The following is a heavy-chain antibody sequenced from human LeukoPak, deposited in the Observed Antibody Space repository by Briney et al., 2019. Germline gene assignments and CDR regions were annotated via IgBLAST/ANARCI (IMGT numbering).Heavy chain of an antibody. CDR1: GGSFSGYY. J-gene: IGHJ3*02. CDR3: ARGSPRYDYVWGSYRYQDAFDI. D-gene: IGHD3-16*02. Sequence: PSESLSLTCAVYGGSFSGYYWSWIRQPPGKGLEWIGEINHSGSTNYNPSLKSRVTISVDTSKNQFSLRLSSVTAADTAVYYCARGSPRYDYVWGSYRYQDAFDIWGQGTMVTVSS. CDR2: INHSGST. V-gene: IGHV4-34*01.